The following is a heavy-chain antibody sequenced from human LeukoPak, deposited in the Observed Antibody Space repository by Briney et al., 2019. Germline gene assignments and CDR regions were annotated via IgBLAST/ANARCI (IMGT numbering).Heavy chain of an antibody. CDR1: GASVGDYY. D-gene: IGHD2/OR15-2a*01. Sequence: SETLSLTCTVSGASVGDYYWSWIRQAAGKGLEWLGRIYTSGNTIYNPSLQSRVTISVDVSKNQFSLRLISMTDADTGIYYCAVDNRDFWGQGTLVTVSS. J-gene: IGHJ4*02. V-gene: IGHV4-4*07. CDR3: AVDNRDF. CDR2: IYTSGNT.